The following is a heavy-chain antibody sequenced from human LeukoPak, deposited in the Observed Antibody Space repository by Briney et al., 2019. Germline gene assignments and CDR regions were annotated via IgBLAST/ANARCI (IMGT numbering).Heavy chain of an antibody. CDR3: ARVPPSSGTDY. CDR1: GYIFTSYA. J-gene: IGHJ4*02. Sequence: ASVKVSCKASGYIFTSYAMNWVRQAPGQGLEWMGWINTNTGNPTYAQGSTGRFVFSLDTSVSTAYLQISSLKAEDTAVYYCARVPPSSGTDYWGQGTLVTVSS. D-gene: IGHD6-25*01. V-gene: IGHV7-4-1*02. CDR2: INTNTGNP.